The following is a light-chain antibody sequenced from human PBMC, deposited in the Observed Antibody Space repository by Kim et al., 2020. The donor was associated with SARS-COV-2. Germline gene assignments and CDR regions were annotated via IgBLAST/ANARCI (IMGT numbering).Light chain of an antibody. CDR3: QTWDSSAQV. J-gene: IGLJ2*01. CDR1: KLGEKY. V-gene: IGLV3-1*01. CDR2: QDN. Sequence: SVAPGQTASITCSGDKLGEKYVCWYQQKPGQSPVVVIYQDNKRPSGIPERISGSNSGNTATLTISGTQAVDEADYYCQTWDSSAQVFGGGTQLTVL.